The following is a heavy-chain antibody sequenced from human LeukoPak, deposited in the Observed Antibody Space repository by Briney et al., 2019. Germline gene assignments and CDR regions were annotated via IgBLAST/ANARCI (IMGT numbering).Heavy chain of an antibody. Sequence: ASVKVSCKASGYTFTSYDINWVGQATGQGLEWMGWISAYNGNTNYAQKLQGRVTMTTDISTSTAYMELRSLRSDDTAVYYCARVLIYCGGDCYFFVRTDYYYMDVWGKGTTVTVSS. J-gene: IGHJ6*03. CDR3: ARVLIYCGGDCYFFVRTDYYYMDV. CDR1: GYTFTSYD. V-gene: IGHV1-18*01. D-gene: IGHD2-21*01. CDR2: ISAYNGNT.